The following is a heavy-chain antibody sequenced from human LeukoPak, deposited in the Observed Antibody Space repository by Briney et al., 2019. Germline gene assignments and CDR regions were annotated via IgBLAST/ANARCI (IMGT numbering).Heavy chain of an antibody. CDR1: GFTFRSYA. V-gene: IGHV3-23*01. Sequence: GGSLRLSCAASGFTFRSYAMSWVRQAPGKGLEWVSAITDSGGYTDYADSVKGRFTISRDNSKNTLHLQMNSLRAEDTAVYYCAKRFGGNYGHFDYWGQGTRVSVSS. J-gene: IGHJ4*02. D-gene: IGHD3-10*01. CDR3: AKRFGGNYGHFDY. CDR2: ITDSGGYT.